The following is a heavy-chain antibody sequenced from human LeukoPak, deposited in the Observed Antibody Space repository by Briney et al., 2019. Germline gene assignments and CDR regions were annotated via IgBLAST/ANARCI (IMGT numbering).Heavy chain of an antibody. CDR1: GLTFSSYW. J-gene: IGHJ4*02. CDR3: ARHLSGVTGYTYGRGIDY. D-gene: IGHD5-18*01. V-gene: IGHV3-7*01. Sequence: GGSLRLSCAASGLTFSSYWMSWVRQAPGKGPEWVADIKKDGSEKYYVDSVKGRFTISRDNAKTSLYLQMNSLRAEDAAVYYCARHLSGVTGYTYGRGIDYWGQGTLVTVSS. CDR2: IKKDGSEK.